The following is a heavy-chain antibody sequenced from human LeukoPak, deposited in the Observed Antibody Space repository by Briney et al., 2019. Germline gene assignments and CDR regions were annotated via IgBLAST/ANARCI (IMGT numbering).Heavy chain of an antibody. V-gene: IGHV1-18*04. D-gene: IGHD3-9*01. CDR2: ISAYNGNT. Sequence: ASEKVSCKASGYTFTSYGISWVRQAPGQGLEWMGWISAYNGNTNYAQKLQGRVTMTTDTSTSTAYMELRSLRSDDTAVYYCARGFWAGDILTGYYWMPPAPFDPWGQGTLVTVSS. J-gene: IGHJ5*02. CDR3: ARGFWAGDILTGYYWMPPAPFDP. CDR1: GYTFTSYG.